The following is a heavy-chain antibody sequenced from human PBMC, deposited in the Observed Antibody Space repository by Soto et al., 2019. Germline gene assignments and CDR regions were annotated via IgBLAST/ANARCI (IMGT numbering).Heavy chain of an antibody. J-gene: IGHJ4*02. V-gene: IGHV3-23*01. CDR2: FTGSGGVT. D-gene: IGHD3-10*01. Sequence: EVQVLESGGGLVQPGGSLRLSCTASGFTLSRYAMSWVRQAPGKGLEWVSGFTGSGGVTSYADSVKGRFTISRDTSKNTFYLQMNSLRDEDTAVYYCAKAGGDCWGQGTPVTVSS. CDR3: AKAGGDC. CDR1: GFTLSRYA.